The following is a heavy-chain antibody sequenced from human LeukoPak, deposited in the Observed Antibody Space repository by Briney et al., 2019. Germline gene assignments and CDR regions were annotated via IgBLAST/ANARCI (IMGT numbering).Heavy chain of an antibody. CDR3: ARELDYCSGGSCYGGGFDY. CDR2: ISYDGSNK. Sequence: GGSLRLSCAASGFTFSSYGMHWVRQAPGKGLEWVAVISYDGSNKYYADSVKGRFTISRDNSKNTLYLQMNSLRAEDTAVYYCARELDYCSGGSCYGGGFDYWGQGTLVTVSS. J-gene: IGHJ4*02. V-gene: IGHV3-30*03. CDR1: GFTFSSYG. D-gene: IGHD2-15*01.